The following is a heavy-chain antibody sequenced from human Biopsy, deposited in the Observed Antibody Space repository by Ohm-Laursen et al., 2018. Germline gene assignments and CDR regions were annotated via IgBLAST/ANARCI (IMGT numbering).Heavy chain of an antibody. V-gene: IGHV3-23*01. Sequence: SLRLSCTASGFTFSDYYMSWVRQAPGKGLEWVSVTFESGDTTHYGDSVKGRFSVSRDNSKSTLYLQMNSLRAEDTAVYYCAKTLGDSYGSRYFDYWGQGTLVTVSS. CDR3: AKTLGDSYGSRYFDY. J-gene: IGHJ4*02. CDR1: GFTFSDYY. CDR2: TFESGDTT. D-gene: IGHD5-18*01.